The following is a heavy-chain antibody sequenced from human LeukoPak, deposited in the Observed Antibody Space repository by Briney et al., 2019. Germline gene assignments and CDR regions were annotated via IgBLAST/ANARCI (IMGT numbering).Heavy chain of an antibody. D-gene: IGHD2-15*01. Sequence: QPGRSLRLSCAASGFTFSRYGMHWVRQAPGKGLEWVAVISYDGSNKYYADSVKGRFTISRDNSKNTLYLQMNSLRAEDTAVYYCAKEEGDIVVVVAATEGPFDYWGQGTLVTVSS. J-gene: IGHJ4*02. CDR3: AKEEGDIVVVVAATEGPFDY. CDR2: ISYDGSNK. V-gene: IGHV3-30*18. CDR1: GFTFSRYG.